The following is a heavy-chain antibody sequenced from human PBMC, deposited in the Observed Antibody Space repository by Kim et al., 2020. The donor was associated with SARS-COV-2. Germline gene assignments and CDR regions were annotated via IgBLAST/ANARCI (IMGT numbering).Heavy chain of an antibody. CDR2: VYHRGTT. D-gene: IGHD6-19*01. CDR3: ARVIAVAGIPDY. J-gene: IGHJ4*02. Sequence: SETLSLTCTVSGDSINSGLYYWAWIRQPPGKGLDWIGFVYHRGTTYYNPSLKSRVTISIDTSKNHFSLNLSSVTAADTAVYYCARVIAVAGIPDYWGQGT. V-gene: IGHV4-39*02. CDR1: GDSINSGLYY.